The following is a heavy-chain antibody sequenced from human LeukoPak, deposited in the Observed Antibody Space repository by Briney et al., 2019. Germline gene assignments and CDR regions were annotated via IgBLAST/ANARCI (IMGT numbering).Heavy chain of an antibody. D-gene: IGHD5-18*01. Sequence: SETLSLTCTVSGGSISSSSYYWGWIRQPPGKGLEWIGSIYYNGSTYYNPSLKSRVTISVDTSKNQFSLKLSSVTAADTAVYYCARHKTWIQLWYFDYWGQGTLVTVSS. CDR2: IYYNGST. CDR1: GGSISSSSYY. CDR3: ARHKTWIQLWYFDY. J-gene: IGHJ4*02. V-gene: IGHV4-39*01.